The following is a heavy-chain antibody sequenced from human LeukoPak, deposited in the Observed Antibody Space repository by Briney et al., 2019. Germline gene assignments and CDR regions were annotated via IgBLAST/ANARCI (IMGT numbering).Heavy chain of an antibody. CDR2: IIPIFGTA. J-gene: IGHJ5*02. D-gene: IGHD6-13*01. Sequence: SVKVSCKAPGGTFSSYAISWVRQAPGQGLEWMGGIIPIFGTANYAQKFQGRVTITADESTSTAYMELSSLRSEDTAVYYCARGPRYSSSWYWFGPWGQGTLVTVSS. CDR3: ARGPRYSSSWYWFGP. V-gene: IGHV1-69*13. CDR1: GGTFSSYA.